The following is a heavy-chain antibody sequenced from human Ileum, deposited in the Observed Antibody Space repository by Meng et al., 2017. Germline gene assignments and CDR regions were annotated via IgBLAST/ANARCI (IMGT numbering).Heavy chain of an antibody. J-gene: IGHJ2*01. CDR3: ARDIISGLAAGYWYFDL. Sequence: VKGGEPGGCLVKLGGSLRLACAAFGFIFSSYTMSWVSQAPGKGLEWVSSITSSSSYIYYADSVKGRFTISRDNAKNSLYLQMNSLRAEDTAVYYCARDIISGLAAGYWYFDLWGRGTLVTVSS. V-gene: IGHV3-21*01. D-gene: IGHD6-13*01. CDR1: GFIFSSYT. CDR2: ITSSSSYI.